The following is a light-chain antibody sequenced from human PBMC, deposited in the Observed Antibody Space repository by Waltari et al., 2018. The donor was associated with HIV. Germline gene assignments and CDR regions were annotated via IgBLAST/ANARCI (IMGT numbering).Light chain of an antibody. CDR3: EAWDDSVTGPV. J-gene: IGLJ3*02. Sequence: QSVLTQPPSASGTPGQRVTLSCSGTSSNLATTTVIWYQQLPGAAPKPLLYGHHPRPSGVPDRFSGSKSATSASLVISDLHSDDEGTYYCEAWDDSVTGPVFGGGTKLTVL. CDR2: GHH. CDR1: SSNLATTT. V-gene: IGLV1-44*01.